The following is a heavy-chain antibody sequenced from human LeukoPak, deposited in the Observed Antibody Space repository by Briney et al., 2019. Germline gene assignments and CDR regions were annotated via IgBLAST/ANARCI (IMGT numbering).Heavy chain of an antibody. V-gene: IGHV4-34*01. CDR1: GGSFSGYY. D-gene: IGHD2/OR15-2a*01. J-gene: IGHJ3*02. CDR3: AFYDDAFDI. Sequence: PSETLSLTCAVYGGSFSGYYWSWIRQPPGKGLEWIGEINHSGSTNYNPSLKSRVTISVGTSKNQFSLKLSSVTAADTAVYYCAFYDDAFDIWGQGTMVTVSS. CDR2: INHSGST.